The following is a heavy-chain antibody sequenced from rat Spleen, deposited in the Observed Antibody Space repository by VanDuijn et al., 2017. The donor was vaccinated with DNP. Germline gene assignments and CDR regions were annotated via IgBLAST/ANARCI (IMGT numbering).Heavy chain of an antibody. D-gene: IGHD1-11*01. CDR1: GFSLPTYH. CDR3: TREGYGGSPDY. V-gene: IGHV2-32*01. CDR2: IWSNGVA. Sequence: QVQLKESGPDLVQPSQTLSLTCTVSGFSLPTYHVHWVRQPPGKGLEWMGVIWSNGVAAYKPVLKSRLSITRGTSKSQVFLKMNSLQTEDTAIYFCTREGYGGSPDYWGQGVMVTVSS. J-gene: IGHJ2*01.